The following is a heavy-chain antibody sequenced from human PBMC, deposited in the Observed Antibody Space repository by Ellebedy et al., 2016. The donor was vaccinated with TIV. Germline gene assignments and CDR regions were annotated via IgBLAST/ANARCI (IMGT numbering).Heavy chain of an antibody. CDR3: ARLYTGSYPVDY. V-gene: IGHV3-66*04. D-gene: IGHD1-26*01. J-gene: IGHJ4*02. CDR2: MYSGGST. Sequence: GESLKISCAASGFTVSRNYMSWVRQAPGKGLEWVSIMYSGGSTYYTDSVKGRFTISRDNSKNTLYLQMNSLRAEDTAVYYCARLYTGSYPVDYWGQGTLVTVSS. CDR1: GFTVSRNY.